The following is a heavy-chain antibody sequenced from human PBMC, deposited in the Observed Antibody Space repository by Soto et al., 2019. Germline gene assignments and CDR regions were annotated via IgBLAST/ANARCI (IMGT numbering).Heavy chain of an antibody. CDR2: ISYSGTT. D-gene: IGHD1-26*01. J-gene: IGHJ4*02. CDR3: ERARGTYLLIDF. V-gene: IGHV4-31*03. CDR1: SVSVTSGGYY. Sequence: PSETLSLTCTVSSVSVTSGGYYWTWIRQHPGKGLEWIGYISYSGTTYYDPSLKSRVTISVDTSENQFSLKVNSVTAADTAVYYCERARGTYLLIDFWGQGTLVTVSS.